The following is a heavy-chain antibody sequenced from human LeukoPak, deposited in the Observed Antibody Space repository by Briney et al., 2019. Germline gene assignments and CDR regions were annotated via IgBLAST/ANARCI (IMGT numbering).Heavy chain of an antibody. Sequence: GGSLRLSCAASGFTFSSYAMSWVRQAPGKGLEWVSAIRGSGDRTHYADSVKGRFTISRDNAKNTLYLQMNSLRAEDTAVYYCTRPGYDGKDYWGQGTLVTVSS. CDR3: TRPGYDGKDY. D-gene: IGHD5-12*01. J-gene: IGHJ4*02. V-gene: IGHV3-23*01. CDR1: GFTFSSYA. CDR2: IRGSGDRT.